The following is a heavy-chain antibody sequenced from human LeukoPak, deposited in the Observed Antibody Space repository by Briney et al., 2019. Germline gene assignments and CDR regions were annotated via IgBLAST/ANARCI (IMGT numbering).Heavy chain of an antibody. CDR2: VNAHSGTT. CDR1: GYPFIDYY. Sequence: ASVSVSCKPSGYPFIDYYLHWVRQAPGQGLEGMGWVNAHSGTTTYARPLQGRVTITRDTSTNTIHMDLTRLRPDDTALYFYARIGGYYDSGDYGSHGFDKWGQGTMVSVSS. V-gene: IGHV1-2*02. J-gene: IGHJ3*02. D-gene: IGHD3-22*01. CDR3: ARIGGYYDSGDYGSHGFDK.